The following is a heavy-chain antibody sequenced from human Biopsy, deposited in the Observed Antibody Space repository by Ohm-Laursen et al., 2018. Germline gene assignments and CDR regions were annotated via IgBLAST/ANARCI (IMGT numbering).Heavy chain of an antibody. CDR2: ISETSSHI. Sequence: SLSLSCAASIFTSSSSSMNSVGQAPGQGQAWISYISETSSHINDANSVRGRFTVARDTAKNSLYLQLNSLRVEATAVEYCARNSSRWAPEDGMDVWGQGTPVTVSS. D-gene: IGHD5-24*01. J-gene: IGHJ6*02. CDR3: ARNSSRWAPEDGMDV. V-gene: IGHV3-21*01. CDR1: IFTSSSSS.